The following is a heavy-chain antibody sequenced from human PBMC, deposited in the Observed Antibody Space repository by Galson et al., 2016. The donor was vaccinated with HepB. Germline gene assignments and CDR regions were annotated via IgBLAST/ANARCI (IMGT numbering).Heavy chain of an antibody. CDR2: IKQDGSEK. V-gene: IGHV3-7*03. CDR3: ATSNAEY. CDR1: GFTFSNHW. Sequence: SLRLSCAASGFTFSNHWMGWVRQALGKGLEWVANIKQDGSEKYYVHSVKGRFTISRDNAKKLLYLQMNSLGAEDTAVYYCATSNAEYWGQGTLVTVSS. J-gene: IGHJ4*02.